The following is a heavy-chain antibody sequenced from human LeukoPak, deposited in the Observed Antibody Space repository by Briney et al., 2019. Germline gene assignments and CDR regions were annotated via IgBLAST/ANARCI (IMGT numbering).Heavy chain of an antibody. J-gene: IGHJ4*02. V-gene: IGHV5-51*01. CDR2: IYTDDSDT. D-gene: IGHD6-13*01. CDR3: AIGRGGQQLGDY. Sequence: GESLKISCKHSEYSFPNYCIGWVRQMPGKGLEWMVIIYTDDSDTRYSPSFQGQVTISADRSISTAYLQWSSLRASDTAMYYCAIGRGGQQLGDYWGQGTLVTVSS. CDR1: EYSFPNYC.